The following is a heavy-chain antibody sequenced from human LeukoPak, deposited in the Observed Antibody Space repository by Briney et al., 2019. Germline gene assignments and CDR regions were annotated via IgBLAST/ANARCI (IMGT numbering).Heavy chain of an antibody. Sequence: GGSLRLSCAASGFTMTWVRQAPGKGLEWVSCISTSSSYIYYADSLQGRFTVSRDNIENSLFLQMNSLLAEDTAVYYCARVSISGGGVDYWGQGTLVTVPS. V-gene: IGHV3-21*01. J-gene: IGHJ4*02. CDR2: ISTSSSYI. CDR1: GFT. CDR3: ARVSISGGGVDY. D-gene: IGHD3-16*01.